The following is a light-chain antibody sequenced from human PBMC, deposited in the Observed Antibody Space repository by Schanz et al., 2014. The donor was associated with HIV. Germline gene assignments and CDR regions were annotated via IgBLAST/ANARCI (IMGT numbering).Light chain of an antibody. CDR1: QDIGNN. J-gene: IGKJ3*01. V-gene: IGKV3-15*01. CDR3: QLYGSSPLFT. CDR2: GAS. Sequence: EIVMTQSPATLSVSLGERAALSCWASQDIGNNLAWYQHKPGQAPRLLIYGASTMATGVPARFSGSGSETDFTLTISRLEPEDFAVYFCQLYGSSPLFTFGPGTKVDIK.